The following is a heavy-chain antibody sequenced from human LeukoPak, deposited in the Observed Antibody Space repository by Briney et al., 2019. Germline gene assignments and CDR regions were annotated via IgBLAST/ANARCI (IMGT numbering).Heavy chain of an antibody. J-gene: IGHJ4*02. CDR3: ARAFDY. CDR1: QFTFRSFE. Sequence: GGSLRLSCAASQFTFRSFEMNWVRQAPGKGLEWVAHISTGSSTKYYADSVKGRFTTSRDDAKNSVYLQMNSLRADDTAVYYRARAFDYWGQGTLVTVAS. CDR2: ISTGSSTK. V-gene: IGHV3-48*01.